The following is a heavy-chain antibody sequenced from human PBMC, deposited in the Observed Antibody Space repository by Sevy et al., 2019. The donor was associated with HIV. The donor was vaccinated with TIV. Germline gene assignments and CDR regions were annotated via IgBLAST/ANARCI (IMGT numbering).Heavy chain of an antibody. J-gene: IGHJ4*02. CDR1: GDSVSSNSAA. D-gene: IGHD6-19*01. V-gene: IGHV6-1*01. CDR2: TYYRSKWYN. Sequence: SQTLSLTCAISGDSVSSNSAAWNGIRQSPSRGLEWLGRTYYRSKWYNDYAVSVKSRITINPDTSKNQFSLQMNSVTPEDTAVYYCARDGAVAGDYFDYWGQGTLVTVSS. CDR3: ARDGAVAGDYFDY.